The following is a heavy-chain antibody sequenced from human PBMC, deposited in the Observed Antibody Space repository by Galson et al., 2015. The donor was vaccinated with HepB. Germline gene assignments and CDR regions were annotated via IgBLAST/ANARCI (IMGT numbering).Heavy chain of an antibody. J-gene: IGHJ4*02. Sequence: SVKVSCKASGGTFSSYTISWVRQAPGQGLEWMGRIIPILGIANYAQKFQGRVTITADNSTSTAYMELSSLTSEDTAVYYCARADTDSPKQIGYWGQGTLVTVSS. D-gene: IGHD5-18*01. CDR3: ARADTDSPKQIGY. CDR2: IIPILGIA. V-gene: IGHV1-69*02. CDR1: GGTFSSYT.